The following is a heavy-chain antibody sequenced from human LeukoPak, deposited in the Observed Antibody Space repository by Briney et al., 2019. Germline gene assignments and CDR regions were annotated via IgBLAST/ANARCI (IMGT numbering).Heavy chain of an antibody. CDR1: GFTVSSKY. D-gene: IGHD1-1*01. CDR3: TRHKAGTTHPSFDY. J-gene: IGHJ4*02. V-gene: IGHV3-73*01. Sequence: PGGSLRLSCAASGFTVSSKYMSWVRQASGKGLEWVGRIRSKANSYATAYAASVKGRFTISRDDSKNTAYLQMNSLKTEDTAVYYRTRHKAGTTHPSFDYWGQGTLVTVSS. CDR2: IRSKANSYAT.